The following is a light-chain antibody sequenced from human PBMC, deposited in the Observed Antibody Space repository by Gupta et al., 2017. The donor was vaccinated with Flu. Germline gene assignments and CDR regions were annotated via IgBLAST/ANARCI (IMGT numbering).Light chain of an antibody. CDR1: SSDVGGYNY. CDR3: CSYAGSYTFVV. V-gene: IGLV2-11*01. CDR2: DVS. Sequence: QSSLTQPRSVSWSPGQSVTISCPGTSSDVGGYNYVSWYQQHPGKAPKLMIYDVSKRPSGVPDRFSGSKSGNTASLTISGLQAEDEADYYCCSYAGSYTFVVFGGGTKLTVL. J-gene: IGLJ2*01.